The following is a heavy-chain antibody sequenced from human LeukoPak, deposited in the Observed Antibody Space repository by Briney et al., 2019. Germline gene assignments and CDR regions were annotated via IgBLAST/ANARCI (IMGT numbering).Heavy chain of an antibody. J-gene: IGHJ4*02. CDR2: ISGSDRSI. D-gene: IGHD4-23*01. Sequence: GGSLRLSCAASGFTFSTFGMTWVRQAPGKGLEWVSGISGSDRSIYYADSVKGRFTISRDNAKNTLYLQMNSLRAEDTAVYYCARLRWGGLYYFDSWGQGTLVTVSS. V-gene: IGHV3-23*01. CDR1: GFTFSTFG. CDR3: ARLRWGGLYYFDS.